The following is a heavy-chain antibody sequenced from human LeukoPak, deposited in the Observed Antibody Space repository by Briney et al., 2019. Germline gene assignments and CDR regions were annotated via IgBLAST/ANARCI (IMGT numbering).Heavy chain of an antibody. Sequence: GGSLRLSCAASGFTFSSYEMNWVRQAPGKGLEWVAFIQYDGSDKFYADSVKGRFTISRDNSKNAVHLQMNSLRAEDTAVYYCAKDSVSSRLRYFDYWGQGTLVTVSS. CDR2: IQYDGSDK. D-gene: IGHD4-17*01. J-gene: IGHJ4*02. CDR3: AKDSVSSRLRYFDY. V-gene: IGHV3-30*02. CDR1: GFTFSSYE.